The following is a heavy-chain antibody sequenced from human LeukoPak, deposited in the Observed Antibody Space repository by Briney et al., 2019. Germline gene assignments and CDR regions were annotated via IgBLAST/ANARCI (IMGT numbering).Heavy chain of an antibody. J-gene: IGHJ5*02. Sequence: PGGSLRLSCAASGFTFSSYSMNWVRQAPGKGLEWVSYISSSSSTIYYADSVKGRFTISRDNAKNSLYLQMNSLRAEDTAVYYCARVRRIGSSSTSCYGCNWFDPWGQGTLVTVSS. CDR2: ISSSSSTI. V-gene: IGHV3-48*01. CDR1: GFTFSSYS. CDR3: ARVRRIGSSSTSCYGCNWFDP. D-gene: IGHD2-2*01.